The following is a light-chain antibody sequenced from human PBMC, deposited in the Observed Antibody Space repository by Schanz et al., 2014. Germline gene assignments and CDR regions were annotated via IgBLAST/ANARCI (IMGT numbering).Light chain of an antibody. CDR1: QDISSW. Sequence: DIQMPQSPSSVSASVGDRVAITCRASQDISSWLAWYQQKPGKAPKLLIYDASSLQSGVPSRFSGSGSGTDFTLSISSLQPEDFATYYCQQGDSFPLTFGGGTTVEIK. CDR3: QQGDSFPLT. V-gene: IGKV1D-12*01. J-gene: IGKJ4*01. CDR2: DAS.